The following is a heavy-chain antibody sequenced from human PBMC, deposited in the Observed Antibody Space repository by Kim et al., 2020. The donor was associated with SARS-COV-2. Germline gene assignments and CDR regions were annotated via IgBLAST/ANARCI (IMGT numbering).Heavy chain of an antibody. V-gene: IGHV1-8*01. CDR3: ARRRAAAGTCLSY. D-gene: IGHD6-13*01. CDR2: MNPNSGNT. J-gene: IGHJ4*02. CDR1: GYTFTSYD. Sequence: ASVKVSCKASGYTFTSYDINWVRQATGQGLEWMGWMNPNSGNTGYAQKFQGRVTMTRNTSISTAYMELSSLTSEDTAVYFCARRRAAAGTCLSYWVQGTLVTVSS.